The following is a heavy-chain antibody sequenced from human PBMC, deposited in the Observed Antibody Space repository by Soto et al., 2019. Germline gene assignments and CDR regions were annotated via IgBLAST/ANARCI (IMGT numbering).Heavy chain of an antibody. Sequence: QVQLVESGGGVVQPGRSLRLSCAASGFTFSSYSMHWVRQAPGKGLEWVAAMSYDGNSKYFADSVKGRFTISRDNSKNTLSLQMNSLGAENSAVYYCARGRTVRDHDDFALWGQGPLVNVSS. J-gene: IGHJ4*02. CDR2: MSYDGNSK. V-gene: IGHV3-30-3*01. D-gene: IGHD2-21*01. CDR3: ARGRTVRDHDDFAL. CDR1: GFTFSSYS.